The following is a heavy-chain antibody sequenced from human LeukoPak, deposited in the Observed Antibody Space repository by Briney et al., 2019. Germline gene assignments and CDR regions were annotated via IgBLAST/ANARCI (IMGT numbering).Heavy chain of an antibody. D-gene: IGHD2-15*01. J-gene: IGHJ4*02. V-gene: IGHV1-69*13. CDR2: IIPIFGTA. CDR1: GGTFSSYA. CDR3: ARVDCSGGTCSRGFGY. Sequence: SVKVSCKASGGTFSSYAISWVRQAPGQGLEWMGGIIPIFGTANYAQKFQGRVTITADESTSTAYMELSSLRSEDTAVYYCARVDCSGGTCSRGFGYWGQGTLVTVSS.